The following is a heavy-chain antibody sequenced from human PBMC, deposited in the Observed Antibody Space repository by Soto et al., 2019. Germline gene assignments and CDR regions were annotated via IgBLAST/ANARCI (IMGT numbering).Heavy chain of an antibody. D-gene: IGHD5-18*01. CDR3: SHGYYQYFDS. CDR2: VKSQTDGGTT. V-gene: IGHV3-15*07. Sequence: EVQPVESGGGLVKPGGSLRLSCAVSGVTLTSVWMNWVRQAPGKGPEWVGRVKSQTDGGTTDYAAPVKGRFTISRDDSENTLYLQMNSLKTEDTAVYYCSHGYYQYFDSWGRGTLVTVSS. J-gene: IGHJ4*02. CDR1: GVTLTSVW.